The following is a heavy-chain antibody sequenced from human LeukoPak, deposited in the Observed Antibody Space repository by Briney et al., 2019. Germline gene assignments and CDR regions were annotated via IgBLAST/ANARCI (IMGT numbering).Heavy chain of an antibody. V-gene: IGHV3-43*02. CDR3: AKDLRMVFDAFNI. CDR2: ISGDGATT. CDR1: GFTFDEYA. D-gene: IGHD2-15*01. Sequence: GSLRLSCAASGFTFDEYAMHWVRQAPGKGLEWVSLISGDGATTYYAPSVKGRVTVSRDNNKNSLFLQMNNLRTEDSALYYCAKDLRMVFDAFNIWGQGTLVTVSS. J-gene: IGHJ3*02.